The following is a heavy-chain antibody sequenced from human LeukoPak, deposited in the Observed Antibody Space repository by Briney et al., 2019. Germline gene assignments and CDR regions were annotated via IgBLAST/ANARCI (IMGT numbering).Heavy chain of an antibody. CDR2: IHYSGST. CDR1: GGSISSSNYY. J-gene: IGHJ4*02. D-gene: IGHD3-9*01. Sequence: SETLSLTCTVSGGSISSSNYYWAWSRQPPGKGLEWIGNIHYSGSTYYNASLNSRITMSIDTSKNRFSLTLSSVTAADTAVFFCARLPERSDLLPSYANSFDYWGQGTLVTVSS. V-gene: IGHV4-39*01. CDR3: ARLPERSDLLPSYANSFDY.